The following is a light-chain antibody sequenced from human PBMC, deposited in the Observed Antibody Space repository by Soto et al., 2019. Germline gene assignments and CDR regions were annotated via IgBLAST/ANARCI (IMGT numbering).Light chain of an antibody. V-gene: IGLV2-14*02. CDR2: EDT. J-gene: IGLJ1*01. Sequence: SALTQPASVSGSPGQSITISCTATSSAFGVYNLVYWYRQHPGKAPQVLIYEDTKRPSGGPDRFSGSKSGNTASLTVSGLQAEDEADYYCSSYATGDNYVFGSGTKLTVL. CDR3: SSYATGDNYV. CDR1: SSAFGVYNL.